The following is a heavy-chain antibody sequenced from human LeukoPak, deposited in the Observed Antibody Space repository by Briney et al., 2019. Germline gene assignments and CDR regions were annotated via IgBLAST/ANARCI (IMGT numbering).Heavy chain of an antibody. CDR3: ARGRRAGGGWPSFDS. CDR2: IYDSGSI. CDR1: GGSISSFY. J-gene: IGHJ4*02. D-gene: IGHD6-19*01. Sequence: SETLSLTCTVSGGSISSFYSNWIRQPPGKGLEWIGYIYDSGSIIYNPSLKSRVTISLDTSKNQFSVRLSSMTAADTAVYYCARGRRAGGGWPSFDSWGQGTLVSVSS. V-gene: IGHV4-59*08.